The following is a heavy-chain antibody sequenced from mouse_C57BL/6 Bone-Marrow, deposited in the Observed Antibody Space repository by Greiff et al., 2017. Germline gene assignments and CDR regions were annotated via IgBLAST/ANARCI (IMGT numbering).Heavy chain of an antibody. CDR3: ARDSSPVYFDY. V-gene: IGHV5-6*01. D-gene: IGHD1-1*01. CDR1: GFTFSRYG. Sequence: EVQLVESWGDLVKPGGSLKLSCAASGFTFSRYGMSWVRQTPGKRLEWVATISSGGSYTYYPDSVKGRFPISRDNATNTLYRQMSSLKSEDTAMYYCARDSSPVYFDYWGQGTTLTVSS. J-gene: IGHJ2*01. CDR2: ISSGGSYT.